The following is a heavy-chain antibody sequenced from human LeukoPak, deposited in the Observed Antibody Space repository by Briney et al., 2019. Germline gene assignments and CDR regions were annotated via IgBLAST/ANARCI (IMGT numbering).Heavy chain of an antibody. CDR2: IYYSGST. CDR3: AREEMATFRAYAFDI. J-gene: IGHJ3*02. D-gene: IGHD5-24*01. V-gene: IGHV4-31*03. Sequence: SETLSLTCTVSGGSISSGGYYWSWIRQHPGKGLEWIGYIYYSGSTYYNPSLKSRVTISVDTSKNQFSLKLSSVTAADTAVYYCAREEMATFRAYAFDIWGQGTMVTVSS. CDR1: GGSISSGGYY.